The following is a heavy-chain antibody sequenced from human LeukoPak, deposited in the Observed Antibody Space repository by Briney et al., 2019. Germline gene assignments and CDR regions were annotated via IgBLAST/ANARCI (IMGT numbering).Heavy chain of an antibody. CDR3: ARVQDYVNWFDP. D-gene: IGHD4-17*01. V-gene: IGHV1-18*01. J-gene: IGHJ5*02. Sequence: ASVKVSCKASGYTFTSYGISWVRQAPGQGLEWMGWTSAYNGNTNYAQKLQGRVTMTTDTSTSTAYMELRSLRSDDTAVYYCARVQDYVNWFDPWGQGTLVTVSS. CDR2: TSAYNGNT. CDR1: GYTFTSYG.